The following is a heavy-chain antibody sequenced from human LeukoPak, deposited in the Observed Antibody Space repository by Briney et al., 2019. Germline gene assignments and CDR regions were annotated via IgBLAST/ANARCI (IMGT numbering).Heavy chain of an antibody. CDR1: GGTFSSYA. CDR2: IIPIFGTA. J-gene: IGHJ4*02. V-gene: IGHV1-69*13. Sequence: SVKVSCKASGGTFSSYAISWVRQAPGQGLEWMGGIIPIFGTANYAQKFQGRVTITADESTSTAYMELRSLRSDDTAVYYCASGKEDYGDYPFDYWGQGTLVTVSS. CDR3: ASGKEDYGDYPFDY. D-gene: IGHD4-17*01.